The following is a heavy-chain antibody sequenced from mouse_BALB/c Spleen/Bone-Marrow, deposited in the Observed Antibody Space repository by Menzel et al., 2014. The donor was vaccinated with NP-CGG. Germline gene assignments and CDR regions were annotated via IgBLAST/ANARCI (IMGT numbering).Heavy chain of an antibody. CDR3: TRDLYDGYSYYAMDY. CDR2: ISSVGIYT. D-gene: IGHD2-3*01. J-gene: IGHJ4*01. CDR1: GFTFSSYT. Sequence: EVQRVESGGGLVKPGGSLKLSCAASGFTFSSYTMSWVRQTPEKRLEWVATISSVGIYTYYPDSVKGRFTISRDNAKNTLYLQMSSLKSEDTAMYYCTRDLYDGYSYYAMDYWGQGTSVNVSS. V-gene: IGHV5-6-4*01.